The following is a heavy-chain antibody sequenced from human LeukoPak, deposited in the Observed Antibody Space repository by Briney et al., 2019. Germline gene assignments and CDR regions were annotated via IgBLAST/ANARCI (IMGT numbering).Heavy chain of an antibody. CDR3: AREHGSGSYYNARVHYYGMDV. V-gene: IGHV4-4*02. J-gene: IGHJ6*02. D-gene: IGHD3-10*01. Sequence: SGTLSLTCAVSGGSISSSNWWSWVRQPPGKGLEWIGEIYHSGSTNYNPSLKSRVTISVDKSKNQFSLKLSSVTAADTAVYYCAREHGSGSYYNARVHYYGMDVWGQGTTVTVSS. CDR1: GGSISSSNW. CDR2: IYHSGST.